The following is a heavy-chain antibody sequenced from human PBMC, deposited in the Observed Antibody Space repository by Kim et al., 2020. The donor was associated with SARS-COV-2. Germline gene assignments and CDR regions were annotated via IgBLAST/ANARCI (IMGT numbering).Heavy chain of an antibody. Sequence: PSLKSHVTISVDTSKNQFSLKLSSVTAADTAVYYCARHDYDIPKYNWFDPWGQGTLVTVSS. V-gene: IGHV4-39*01. CDR3: ARHDYDIPKYNWFDP. D-gene: IGHD3-9*01. J-gene: IGHJ5*02.